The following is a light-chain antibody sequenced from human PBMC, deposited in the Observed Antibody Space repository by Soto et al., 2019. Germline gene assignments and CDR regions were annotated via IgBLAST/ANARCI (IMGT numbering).Light chain of an antibody. CDR1: QSLLFGDGRTY. CDR2: EVS. V-gene: IGKV2D-29*01. Sequence: EILMTQTPLSLSVTPGQPASISCKSSQSLLFGDGRTYLYWFLQKPGQPPHLLIYEVSNRFSGVADRFSGSGAGTYFTLKSSRVEAEYVGVYYCMQSVQFPLTFGGGTKVEIK. J-gene: IGKJ4*01. CDR3: MQSVQFPLT.